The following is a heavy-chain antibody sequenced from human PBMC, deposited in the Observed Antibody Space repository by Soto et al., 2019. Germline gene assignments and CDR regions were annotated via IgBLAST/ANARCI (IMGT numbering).Heavy chain of an antibody. CDR2: IIPIFGTA. CDR3: AREGGRGYSYGFYY. Sequence: QVQLVQSGAEVKKPGSSVKVSCKASGGTFSSYAISWVRQAPGQGLEWMGGIIPIFGTANYAQKFQGRVTITADEYKRTAYMELSSLRSEDTAVYYCAREGGRGYSYGFYYWGQGTLVTVSS. CDR1: GGTFSSYA. V-gene: IGHV1-69*01. D-gene: IGHD5-18*01. J-gene: IGHJ4*02.